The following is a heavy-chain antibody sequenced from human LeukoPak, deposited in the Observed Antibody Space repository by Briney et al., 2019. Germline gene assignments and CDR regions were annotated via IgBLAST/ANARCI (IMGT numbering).Heavy chain of an antibody. Sequence: PGGSLRLSCAASGFTFSNAWMSWVRQAPGKGLEWVGRINSETDGGTTDYAAPVKGRFTISRDNAKNSQYLQMNGLRAEDTAVYFCAKATKTGTGTPALAIDYWGQGTLVTVSS. CDR1: GFTFSNAW. V-gene: IGHV3-15*05. CDR2: INSETDGGTT. D-gene: IGHD1-1*01. J-gene: IGHJ4*02. CDR3: AKATKTGTGTPALAIDY.